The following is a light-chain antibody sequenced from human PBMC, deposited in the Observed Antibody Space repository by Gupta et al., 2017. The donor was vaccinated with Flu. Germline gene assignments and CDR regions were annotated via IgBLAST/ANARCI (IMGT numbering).Light chain of an antibody. CDR3: MQALQVPWA. V-gene: IGKV2-28*01. CDR1: QSLLHSNGYNY. J-gene: IGKJ1*01. CDR2: LGS. Sequence: QSLLHSNGYNYLDWYLQKPGQSPQVLIYLGSNRASGVPDRFSASGSGTDFTLRISRVEAEDVGVYYCMQALQVPWAFGQGTKGEIK.